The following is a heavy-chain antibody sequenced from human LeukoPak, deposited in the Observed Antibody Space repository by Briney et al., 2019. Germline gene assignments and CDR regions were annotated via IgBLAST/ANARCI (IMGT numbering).Heavy chain of an antibody. CDR1: GGSITDYH. D-gene: IGHD3-22*01. J-gene: IGHJ4*02. Sequence: KASETLSLTCTVSGGSITDYHWIWIRQPAGKGLEWIGRLYTSGSTNYNPSLKSRVSMSVDTSKKQFSLRLSSVTAADTAIYYCASDYFDRTGYYGFIYWGQGSLVTISS. CDR3: ASDYFDRTGYYGFIY. V-gene: IGHV4-4*07. CDR2: LYTSGST.